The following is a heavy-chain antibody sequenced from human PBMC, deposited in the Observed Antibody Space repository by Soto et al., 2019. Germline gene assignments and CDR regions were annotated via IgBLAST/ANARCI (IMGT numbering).Heavy chain of an antibody. V-gene: IGHV3-48*02. J-gene: IGHJ4*02. CDR2: ISSNSVTI. D-gene: IGHD1-26*01. CDR1: GFIFSKYS. Sequence: GGSLRLACGASGFIFSKYSMNWVRQAPGKGLEWVSYISSNSVTIYYADSGRGRFTIFRDNAKNSLYLQMNSLKDEDAALYYCAREDILGTRSFDYWGQGALVTVSS. CDR3: AREDILGTRSFDY.